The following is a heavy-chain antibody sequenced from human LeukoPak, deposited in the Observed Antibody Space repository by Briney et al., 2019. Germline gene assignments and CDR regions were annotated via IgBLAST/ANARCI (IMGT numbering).Heavy chain of an antibody. CDR2: IYYSGST. Sequence: PSETLSLTCTVSGGSISSYYWSWIRQPPGKGLEWIGYIYYSGSTNYNPSLKSRVTISVDTSKNQFSLKLSSVTAADTAVYYCARASLCSSTSCYSGDWFDPWGQGTLVTASS. CDR1: GGSISSYY. D-gene: IGHD2-2*01. CDR3: ARASLCSSTSCYSGDWFDP. J-gene: IGHJ5*02. V-gene: IGHV4-59*01.